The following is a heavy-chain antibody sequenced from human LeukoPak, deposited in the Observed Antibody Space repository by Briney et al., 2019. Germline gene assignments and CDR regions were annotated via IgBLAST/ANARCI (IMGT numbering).Heavy chain of an antibody. J-gene: IGHJ6*02. CDR3: ARGGSYYFYNGMDV. Sequence: ASVKVSCKASGYTFTGYYMHWVRQAPGQGLEWMGWMNPNSGNTGYAQKFQGRVTITADNSTSTAYMELSSLRSDDTAVYYCARGGSYYFYNGMDVWGQGTTVTVSS. D-gene: IGHD1-1*01. V-gene: IGHV1-8*03. CDR2: MNPNSGNT. CDR1: GYTFTGYY.